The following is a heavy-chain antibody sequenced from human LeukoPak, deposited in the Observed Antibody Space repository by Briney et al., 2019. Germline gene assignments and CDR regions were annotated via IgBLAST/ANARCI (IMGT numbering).Heavy chain of an antibody. J-gene: IGHJ4*02. Sequence: GGSLSLSCAASGFTFSSYNMNWVRQAPGKGLEWVSSISSSSSYIYYADSVKGRFTISRDDAKNSLYLQMNSLRAEDTAVYYCARDKSGSYYGDFDYWGQGTLVTVSS. V-gene: IGHV3-21*01. D-gene: IGHD1-26*01. CDR2: ISSSSSYI. CDR3: ARDKSGSYYGDFDY. CDR1: GFTFSSYN.